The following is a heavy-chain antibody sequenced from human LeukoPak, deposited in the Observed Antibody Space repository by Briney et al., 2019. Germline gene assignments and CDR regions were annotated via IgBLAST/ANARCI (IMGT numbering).Heavy chain of an antibody. V-gene: IGHV3-48*01. J-gene: IGHJ3*02. Sequence: GGSLRLSCAASGFTFSSYSINWVRQAPGKGLEWVSYISSSSSTIYYADSVKGRFTISRDNAKNSLYLQMNSLRAEDTAVYYCARATRGMVYAYNAFDIWGQGTMVTVSS. CDR1: GFTFSSYS. CDR3: ARATRGMVYAYNAFDI. CDR2: ISSSSSTI. D-gene: IGHD2-8*01.